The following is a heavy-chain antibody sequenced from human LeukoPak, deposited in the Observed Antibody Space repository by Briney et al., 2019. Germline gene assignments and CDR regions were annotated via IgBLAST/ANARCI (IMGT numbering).Heavy chain of an antibody. J-gene: IGHJ5*02. CDR1: GGSISSYY. CDR3: ARDYTYSSTLRWFDP. CDR2: IYYSGST. D-gene: IGHD6-13*01. V-gene: IGHV4-59*01. Sequence: RTSETLSLTCTVSGGSISSYYWSWIRQPPGKGLEWIGYIYYSGSTNYNPSLKSRVTISVDTSKNQFSLKLSSVTAADTAVYYCARDYTYSSTLRWFDPWGQGTLVTVSS.